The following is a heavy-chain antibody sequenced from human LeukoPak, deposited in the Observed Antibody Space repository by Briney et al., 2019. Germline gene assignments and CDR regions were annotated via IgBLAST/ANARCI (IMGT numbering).Heavy chain of an antibody. CDR2: INDDGSLT. D-gene: IGHD1-20*01. Sequence: PGGSLRLSCAASGLSFSTHWMYWVRQTPRKGRVWVSGINDDGSLTNYADSVTGRFTMSRDNAKNTLFLQMNSLRAEDTALYYCVSYNWNQPDYWGQGSLVTVSS. J-gene: IGHJ4*02. CDR1: GLSFSTHW. CDR3: VSYNWNQPDY. V-gene: IGHV3-74*01.